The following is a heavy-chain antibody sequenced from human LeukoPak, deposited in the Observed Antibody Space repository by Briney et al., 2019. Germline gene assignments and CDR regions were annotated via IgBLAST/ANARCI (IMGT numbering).Heavy chain of an antibody. V-gene: IGHV4-39*01. CDR2: IYYSGNT. CDR3: AADSSGYYYGPY. CDR1: GDSISSTSYY. D-gene: IGHD3-22*01. Sequence: SETLSLTCTVSGDSISSTSYYWGWIRQPPGKGLEWIGSIYYSGNTYYSPSLKSRVTISVDTSKNQFSLKLSSVTAADTAVYYCAADSSGYYYGPYWGQGTLVTASS. J-gene: IGHJ4*02.